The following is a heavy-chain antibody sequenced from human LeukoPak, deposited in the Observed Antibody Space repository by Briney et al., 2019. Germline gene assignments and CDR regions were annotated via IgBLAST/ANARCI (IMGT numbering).Heavy chain of an antibody. CDR3: ARDPPGIAASVSGG. Sequence: PGGPLRLSCTASGFTVGNNYMNWFRQAPGKGLEWVSLIYSGGSTYYADSVKGRFTISRDNSKNTLYLQMSSLRVEDTAVYYCARDPPGIAASVSGGWGQGTLVTVSS. D-gene: IGHD6-13*01. V-gene: IGHV3-53*01. J-gene: IGHJ1*01. CDR2: IYSGGST. CDR1: GFTVGNNY.